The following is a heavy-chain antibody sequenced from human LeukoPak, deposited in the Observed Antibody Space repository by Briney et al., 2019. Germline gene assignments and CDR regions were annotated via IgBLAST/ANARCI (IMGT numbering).Heavy chain of an antibody. Sequence: PSETLSLTCTVSGGSISSYYWSWIRQPPGKGLEWIGYIYYSGSTNYNPSLKSRVTISVDTSKNQFSLKLSSVTAADTAVYYCARARYYYDSSGYYGYYFDYWGQGTLVTVSS. D-gene: IGHD3-22*01. V-gene: IGHV4-59*01. J-gene: IGHJ4*02. CDR3: ARARYYYDSSGYYGYYFDY. CDR2: IYYSGST. CDR1: GGSISSYY.